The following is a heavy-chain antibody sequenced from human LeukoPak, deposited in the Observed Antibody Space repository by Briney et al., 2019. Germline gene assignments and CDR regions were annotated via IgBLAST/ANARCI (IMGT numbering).Heavy chain of an antibody. CDR2: ISSSGSTI. J-gene: IGHJ4*02. CDR1: GFTFSSYE. V-gene: IGHV3-48*03. D-gene: IGHD6-13*01. CDR3: AKTPRGGYSSSWYNDY. Sequence: GGSLRLSCAASGFTFSSYEMNWVRQAPGKGLEWVSYISSSGSTIYYADSVKGRFTISRDNSKNTLYLQMNSLRAEDTAVYYCAKTPRGGYSSSWYNDYWGQGTLVTVSS.